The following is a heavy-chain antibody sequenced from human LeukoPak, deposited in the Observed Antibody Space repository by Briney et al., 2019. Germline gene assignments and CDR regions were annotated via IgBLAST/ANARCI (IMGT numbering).Heavy chain of an antibody. Sequence: GGSLRLSCAASGFTFSSYEMNWGRQAPGKGLEWVSYISSSGSTIYYADSVKGRFTISRDNAKNSLYLQMNSLRAEDTAVYYCARVNSSSWYSYYGMDVWGQGTTVTVSS. J-gene: IGHJ6*02. CDR3: ARVNSSSWYSYYGMDV. CDR2: ISSSGSTI. V-gene: IGHV3-48*03. CDR1: GFTFSSYE. D-gene: IGHD6-13*01.